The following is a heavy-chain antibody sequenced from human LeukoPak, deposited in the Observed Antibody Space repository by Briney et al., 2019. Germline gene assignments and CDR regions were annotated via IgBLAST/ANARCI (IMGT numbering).Heavy chain of an antibody. D-gene: IGHD4-17*01. Sequence: GGSLRLSCAASGFTFSSYTMNWVRQAPGKGLEWVSAISSSSSYIYYADSVKGRFTISRHNAKRSLYLQMNSLRAEDTAVYYCARWRDYGDPRPPDYWGQGTLVTVSS. J-gene: IGHJ4*02. CDR2: ISSSSSYI. CDR1: GFTFSSYT. V-gene: IGHV3-21*01. CDR3: ARWRDYGDPRPPDY.